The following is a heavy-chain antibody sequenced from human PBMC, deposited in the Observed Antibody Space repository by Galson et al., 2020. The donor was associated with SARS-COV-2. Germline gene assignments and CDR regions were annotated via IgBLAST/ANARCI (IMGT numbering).Heavy chain of an antibody. J-gene: IGHJ4*02. CDR1: GFTFSDCA. CDR2: IWYKGRNE. V-gene: IGHV3-33*01. Sequence: PGGSLRLSCAASGFTFSDCAMHWVRQAPGKGLERAAVIWYKGRNEYYADSVKGRFTISRDNSKNTLYLQMNSLRAEDTAVYYCAREGESGIVAAPMDYWGQGTLVTISS. D-gene: IGHD2-2*01. CDR3: AREGESGIVAAPMDY.